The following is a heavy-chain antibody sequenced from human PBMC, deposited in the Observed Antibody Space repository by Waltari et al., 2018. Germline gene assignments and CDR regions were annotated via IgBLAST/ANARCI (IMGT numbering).Heavy chain of an antibody. D-gene: IGHD3-10*01. J-gene: IGHJ4*02. V-gene: IGHV3-7*01. Sequence: EVQLVESGGGLVQPGGSLRLSCAASGFTFNTYWMKWIRQAPGKGREWVANINPDGSQKFYVDSVKGRFIVSRDNAQNSLYLQMNNLRAEDTAVYYCTTLARGESGDYWGQGTLVTVSS. CDR1: GFTFNTYW. CDR3: TTLARGESGDY. CDR2: INPDGSQK.